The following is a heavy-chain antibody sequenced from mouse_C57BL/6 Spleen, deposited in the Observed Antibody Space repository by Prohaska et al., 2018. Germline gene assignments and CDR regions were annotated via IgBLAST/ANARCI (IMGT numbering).Heavy chain of an antibody. CDR2: INPNNGGT. Sequence: GASVKIPSKASGYTFTDYNMDWVKQSHGKSLEWIGDINPNNGGTIYNQKFKGKATLTVDKSSSTAYMELRSLTSEDTAVYYCASELGLFDYWGQGTTLTVSS. D-gene: IGHD4-1*01. CDR1: GYTFTDYN. V-gene: IGHV1-18*01. J-gene: IGHJ2*01. CDR3: ASELGLFDY.